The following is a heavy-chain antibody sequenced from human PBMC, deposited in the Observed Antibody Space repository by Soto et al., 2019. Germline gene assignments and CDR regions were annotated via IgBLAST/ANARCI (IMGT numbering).Heavy chain of an antibody. CDR2: ISESGGST. V-gene: IGHV3-23*01. CDR3: AKRSPYSSGWYSPIFGY. Sequence: GGSLRLSCAASGFSFSDYAMSWVRQAPGKGLEWVSVISESGGSTHYADSVRGRFTVSRDNSKNSLSLRMNSLRDEDTAVYFCAKRSPYSSGWYSPIFGYWGQGALVTVSS. D-gene: IGHD6-13*01. CDR1: GFSFSDYA. J-gene: IGHJ4*02.